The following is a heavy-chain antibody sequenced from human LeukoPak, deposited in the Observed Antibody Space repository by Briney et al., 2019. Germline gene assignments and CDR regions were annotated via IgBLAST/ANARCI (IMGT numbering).Heavy chain of an antibody. V-gene: IGHV3-30-3*01. CDR3: ARTPLTSPVDTAILRDDYFDY. CDR2: IPYDGSRK. Sequence: PGGCLRLSCAACVFIHSSYAMHGVRQAPGRGREGVAVIPYDGSRKDYADSVKGRFTIYRDNSKNTLFLQMTSLRTEDTAVYSCARTPLTSPVDTAILRDDYFDYWGRGTLVTVSS. J-gene: IGHJ4*02. D-gene: IGHD5-18*01. CDR1: VFIHSSYA.